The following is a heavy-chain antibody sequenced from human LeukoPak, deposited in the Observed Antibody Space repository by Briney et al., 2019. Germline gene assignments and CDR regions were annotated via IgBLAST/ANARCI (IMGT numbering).Heavy chain of an antibody. CDR2: IFPADSST. CDR3: AXRXSASXXYFDI. V-gene: IGHV5-51*01. D-gene: IGHD3-16*01. J-gene: IGHJ2*01. Sequence: GESLKISCQGSGYNFISSWVAWVRQTPGKGLELMGIIFPADSSTRYSPSFQGQVTISADKSISTAYLHWSSLKASDSALYYCAXRXSASXXYFDIWGRGTRVTVSS. CDR1: GYNFISSW.